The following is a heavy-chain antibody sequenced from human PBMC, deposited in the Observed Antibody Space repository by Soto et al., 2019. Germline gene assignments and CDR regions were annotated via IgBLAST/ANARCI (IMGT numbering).Heavy chain of an antibody. CDR1: GFTFSNDW. D-gene: IGHD6-13*01. Sequence: KSGGSLRLSCAASGFTFSNDWMTWVRQAPGKGLEWIGRIKSKRDGGTIDDAAPVKGRFTISRDDSTNTLYLQMNSLKAEDTAIYYCARGAPSGTFYDYWGQGTLVTVSS. CDR3: ARGAPSGTFYDY. J-gene: IGHJ4*02. CDR2: IKSKRDGGTI. V-gene: IGHV3-15*01.